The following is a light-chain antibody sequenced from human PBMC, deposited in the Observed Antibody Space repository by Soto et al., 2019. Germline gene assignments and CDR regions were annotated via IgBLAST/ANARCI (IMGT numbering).Light chain of an antibody. CDR1: SSDVGSYNR. V-gene: IGLV2-18*02. CDR2: DVS. CDR3: SSYTSSSTLAV. Sequence: QSALTQPPSVSGSPGQSVTISCTGTSSDVGSYNRVSWYQQPPGTAPKLMIYDVSNRPSGVADRFSGSKSGNTASLTISGLQAEDEAEYYSSSYTSSSTLAVFGGGTKLTVL. J-gene: IGLJ2*01.